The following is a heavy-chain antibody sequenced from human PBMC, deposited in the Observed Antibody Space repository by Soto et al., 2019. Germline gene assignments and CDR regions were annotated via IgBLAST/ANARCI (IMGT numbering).Heavy chain of an antibody. CDR2: IGTAGDT. J-gene: IGHJ1*01. Sequence: SLRLSCAASGFTFSSYDMHWVRQATGKGLEWVSAIGTAGDTYYPGSVKGRFTISRENAKNSLYLQMNSLRAEDTAVYYCARGNCSGGRSTEYFHHWVQG. CDR1: GFTFSSYD. D-gene: IGHD2-15*01. V-gene: IGHV3-13*01. CDR3: ARGNCSGGRSTEYFHH.